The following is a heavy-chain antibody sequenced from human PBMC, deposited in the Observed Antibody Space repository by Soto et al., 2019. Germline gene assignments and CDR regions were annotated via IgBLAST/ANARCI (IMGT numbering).Heavy chain of an antibody. J-gene: IGHJ4*02. CDR2: IYHSGST. V-gene: IGHV4-31*03. D-gene: IGHD4-17*01. CDR1: GGSISSGAYY. Sequence: QVQLQESGPGLVKPSQTLSLTCTVSGGSISSGAYYWSWIRQHPGKGLEWIGYIYHSGSTYYNPSLKSRVTISLDTSKNQFSLNLSSLTAADTAVYYCARVDYGDYRFDYWGQGTLVTVSS. CDR3: ARVDYGDYRFDY.